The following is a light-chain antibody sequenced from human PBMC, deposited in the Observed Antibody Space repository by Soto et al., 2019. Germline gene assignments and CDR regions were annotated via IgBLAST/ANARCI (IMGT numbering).Light chain of an antibody. J-gene: IGKJ5*01. CDR1: QNIRNL. CDR2: DAS. CDR3: QQLNSYPLT. Sequence: DIQMSQSPSTLSASVGDSVTITCRASQNIRNLLAWYQQKPGKAPNPLIYDASSLKSGVQSRFSGSGSGTEFTLTIRSLQPEDFATYYCQQLNSYPLTFGQGTRLEIK. V-gene: IGKV1-5*01.